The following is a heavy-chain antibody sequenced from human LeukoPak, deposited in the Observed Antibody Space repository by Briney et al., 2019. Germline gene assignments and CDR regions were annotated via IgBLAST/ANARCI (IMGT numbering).Heavy chain of an antibody. V-gene: IGHV4-39*07. Sequence: SETLSLTCTVSGGSISSSSYYWGWIRQPPGKGLEWIGSIYYSGSTYYNPSLKSRVTISVDTSKNQFSLKLSSVTAADTAVYYCAREEGFTMIVVVIPDAFDIWGQGTMVTVSS. CDR1: GGSISSSSYY. J-gene: IGHJ3*02. CDR2: IYYSGST. D-gene: IGHD3-22*01. CDR3: AREEGFTMIVVVIPDAFDI.